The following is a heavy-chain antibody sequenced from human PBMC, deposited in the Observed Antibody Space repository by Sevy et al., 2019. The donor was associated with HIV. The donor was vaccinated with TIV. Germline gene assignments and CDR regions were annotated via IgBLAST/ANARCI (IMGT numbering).Heavy chain of an antibody. D-gene: IGHD3-22*01. V-gene: IGHV1-24*01. CDR2: FDPEDGET. CDR1: GYTLTKLS. J-gene: IGHJ4*02. CDR3: ATTKDYYDNSGDPFDY. Sequence: ASVKVSCKVSGYTLTKLSMHWVRQAPGKGLEWMGSFDPEDGETIHAQRFQGRLSMTEDTSTEPAYMELSSLSSEDTAVYYCATTKDYYDNSGDPFDYWGQGSLVTVS.